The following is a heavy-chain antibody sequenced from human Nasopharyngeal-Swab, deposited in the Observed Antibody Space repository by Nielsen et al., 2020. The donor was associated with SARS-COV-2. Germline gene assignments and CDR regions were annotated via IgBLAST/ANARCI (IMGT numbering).Heavy chain of an antibody. CDR2: ISWDGGST. CDR1: GFTFDDYT. V-gene: IGHV3-43*01. CDR3: AKGGIAARLFPFDY. Sequence: LSLTCSASGFTFDDYTMHWVRQAPGKGLEWVSLISWDGGSTYYADSVKGRFTISRDNSKNSLYLQMNSLRTEDTALYYCAKGGIAARLFPFDYWGQGTLVTVSS. J-gene: IGHJ4*02. D-gene: IGHD6-6*01.